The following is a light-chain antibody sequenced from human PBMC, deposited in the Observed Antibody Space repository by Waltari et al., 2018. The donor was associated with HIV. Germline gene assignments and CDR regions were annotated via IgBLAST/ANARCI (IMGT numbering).Light chain of an antibody. CDR2: RNN. CDR3: AAWDDTRGGLWV. CDR1: SSNIGSNY. J-gene: IGLJ3*02. Sequence: QSVLTQPPSTSGTPGQRVTISYFGSSSNIGSNYVYWYQQLPGTAPKLLIYRNNQRPSGVPDRFSGSKSGTSASLAISGLRSEDEGDYSCAAWDDTRGGLWVFGGGTKVTVL. V-gene: IGLV1-47*01.